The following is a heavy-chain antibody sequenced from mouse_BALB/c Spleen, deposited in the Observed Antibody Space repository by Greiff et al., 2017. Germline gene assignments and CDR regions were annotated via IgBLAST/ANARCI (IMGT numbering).Heavy chain of an antibody. CDR3: AELGGYFDY. Sequence: EVKLQESGPGLVKPSQSLSFTCSVTGYSITSGYYWNLIRQFPGNKLEWLGYISYDGSNNYNPSLQNRISITRDTSKNQFFLKLNSVTTEDTATYYCAELGGYFDYWGQGNTLTVSS. CDR1: GYSITSGYY. J-gene: IGHJ2*01. CDR2: ISYDGSN. D-gene: IGHD4-1*01. V-gene: IGHV3-6*02.